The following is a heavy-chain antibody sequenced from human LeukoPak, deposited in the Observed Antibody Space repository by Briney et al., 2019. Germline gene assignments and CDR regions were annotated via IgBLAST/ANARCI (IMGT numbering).Heavy chain of an antibody. Sequence: ASVKVSCKASGYTFTGYYMHWVRQAPGQGLEWMGWINPNSGGTNYAQKFQGRVTMTRDTSISTAYMELSRLRSDDTAVYYCAPEYCSSTSCWAFDIWGQGTMVTVSS. CDR3: APEYCSSTSCWAFDI. D-gene: IGHD2-2*01. J-gene: IGHJ3*02. V-gene: IGHV1-2*02. CDR1: GYTFTGYY. CDR2: INPNSGGT.